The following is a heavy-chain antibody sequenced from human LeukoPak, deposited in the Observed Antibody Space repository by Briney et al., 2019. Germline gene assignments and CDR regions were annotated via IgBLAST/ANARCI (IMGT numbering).Heavy chain of an antibody. J-gene: IGHJ3*02. V-gene: IGHV3-53*01. D-gene: IGHD3-22*01. Sequence: PGGSLRLSCAASGFTVSSNYMSWVRQAPGKGLEWVSVIYSGGSTYYADSVKGRFTISRDNSKNTLYLQMNSLRAEDTAVYYCARDDDSSGYYFYAFDIWGQGTMVTVSS. CDR1: GFTVSSNY. CDR3: ARDDDSSGYYFYAFDI. CDR2: IYSGGST.